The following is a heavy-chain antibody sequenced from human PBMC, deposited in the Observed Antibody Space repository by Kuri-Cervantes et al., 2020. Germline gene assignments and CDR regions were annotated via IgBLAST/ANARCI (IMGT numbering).Heavy chain of an antibody. J-gene: IGHJ5*02. Sequence: GGSLRLSCAASGFTVSSNYMSWVRQAPGKGLEWVSVIYSGGSTYYADSVKGRFTISRDNSKNTLYLQMNSLRAEDTAVYYCAKVGSITMIVVATPGWFDPWGQGTLVTVSS. CDR1: GFTVSSNY. CDR2: IYSGGST. D-gene: IGHD3-22*01. V-gene: IGHV3-53*01. CDR3: AKVGSITMIVVATPGWFDP.